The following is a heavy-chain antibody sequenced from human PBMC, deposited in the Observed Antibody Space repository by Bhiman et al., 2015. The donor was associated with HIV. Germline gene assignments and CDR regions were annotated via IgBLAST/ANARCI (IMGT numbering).Heavy chain of an antibody. Sequence: EVQLSESGGGLVQPGGSLRLSCAASGFTFNDYTMTWVRQAPGKGLEWVSRIRGNGDSAQYADPVKGRFTISRDNSKNRLYLQMNSLRAEDTALYYCTKGAGPAVTGPDYWGRGTLVTVSS. CDR2: IRGNGDSA. CDR3: TKGAGPAVTGPDY. V-gene: IGHV3-23*01. CDR1: GFTFNDYT. D-gene: IGHD6-19*01. J-gene: IGHJ4*02.